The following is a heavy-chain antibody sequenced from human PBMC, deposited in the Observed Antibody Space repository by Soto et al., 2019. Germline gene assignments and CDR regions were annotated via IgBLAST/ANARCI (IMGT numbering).Heavy chain of an antibody. CDR3: ARDVGYGLIDY. J-gene: IGHJ4*02. V-gene: IGHV1-18*01. D-gene: IGHD5-18*01. CDR2: INAYNGNT. CDR1: GYTFTSYD. Sequence: ASVKVSCKASGYTFTSYDINWVRQATGQGLEWMGWINAYNGNTNYAQKLQGRVTMTTDTSTSTAYMELRSLRSDDTAVYYCARDVGYGLIDYWGQGTLVTVSS.